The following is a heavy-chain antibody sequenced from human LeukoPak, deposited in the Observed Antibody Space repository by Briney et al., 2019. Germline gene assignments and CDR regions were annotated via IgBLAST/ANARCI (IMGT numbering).Heavy chain of an antibody. CDR1: GFTVSSNY. CDR3: ARVVFDGDLDY. D-gene: IGHD4-17*01. V-gene: IGHV3-53*01. J-gene: IGHJ4*02. CDR2: IYSGGST. Sequence: GGSLRLSCAASGFTVSSNYMSWVRQAPGKGPEWVSVIYSGGSTYYADSVKGRFTISRDNSKNTLYLQMNSLRAEDTAVYYCARVVFDGDLDYWGQGTLVTVSS.